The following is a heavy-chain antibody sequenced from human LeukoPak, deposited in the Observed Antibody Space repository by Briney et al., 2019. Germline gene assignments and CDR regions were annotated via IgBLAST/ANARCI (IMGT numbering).Heavy chain of an antibody. CDR1: GFTFSDYT. Sequence: GGSLRLSCAASGFTFSDYTMSWMRQAPGKGLEWVSDISGRSRIIFYADSVKGRFTVSRGNGENSLYLQMNSLKDEDTAVYYCARGVSPPDFWGQGTLVTVSS. V-gene: IGHV3-11*01. CDR2: ISGRSRII. J-gene: IGHJ4*02. CDR3: ARGVSPPDF.